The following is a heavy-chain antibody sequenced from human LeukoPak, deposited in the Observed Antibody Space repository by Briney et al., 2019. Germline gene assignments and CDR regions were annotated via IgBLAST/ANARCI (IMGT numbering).Heavy chain of an antibody. CDR1: GFTFSSYA. D-gene: IGHD6-19*01. CDR3: AKAKVRQWLVLAAPAHFDY. CDR2: ISGSGGST. Sequence: GGSLRLSCAASGFTFSSYAMSWVRQAPGKGLEWVSAISGSGGSTYYADSVKGRFTISRDNSKNTLYLQMNSLRAEDTAVYYCAKAKVRQWLVLAAPAHFDYWGQGTLVTVSS. V-gene: IGHV3-23*01. J-gene: IGHJ4*02.